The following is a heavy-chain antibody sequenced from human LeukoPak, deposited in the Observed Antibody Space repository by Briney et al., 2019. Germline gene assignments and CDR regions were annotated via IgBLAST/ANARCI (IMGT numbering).Heavy chain of an antibody. Sequence: GGSLRLSCAVSGFTFSGFWMSWSRQAPGKGLEWVASINSDGSEGYYADVVKGRFTISRDNAKNSLYLQITSLRAEDTAVYYCARSSYSSSSSVWGQGTMVTVSS. CDR1: GFTFSGFW. CDR2: INSDGSEG. CDR3: ARSSYSSSSSV. J-gene: IGHJ3*01. D-gene: IGHD6-6*01. V-gene: IGHV3-7*03.